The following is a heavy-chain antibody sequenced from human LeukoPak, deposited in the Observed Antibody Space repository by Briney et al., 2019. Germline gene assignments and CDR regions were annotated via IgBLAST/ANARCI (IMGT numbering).Heavy chain of an antibody. CDR1: GYTFTSYD. CDR3: AREAAAYDY. CDR2: MNPNSGNT. D-gene: IGHD6-13*01. J-gene: IGHJ4*02. V-gene: IGHV1-8*01. Sequence: ASVTVSCKASGYTFTSYDINWVRQATGQGLEWMGWMNPNSGNTGYAQKFQGRVTMTRNTSISTADMERSSLRFEDTAVYYCAREAAAYDYWGQGTLVTVSS.